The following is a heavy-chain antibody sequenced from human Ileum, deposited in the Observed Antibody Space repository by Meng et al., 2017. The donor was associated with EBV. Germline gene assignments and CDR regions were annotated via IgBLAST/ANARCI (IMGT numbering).Heavy chain of an antibody. D-gene: IGHD5-18*01. Sequence: QVNTQPGGPGALNPPETRSLTCIVSGGSFNADYWTWIRQSPGGGLEWIGEIFHSGHTNYNPSLESRVSMSVATSKKQFSLLLSSVTAADSGLYFCARGREYTGQLDLWGLGTLVTVSS. CDR1: GGSFNADY. V-gene: IGHV4-34*02. J-gene: IGHJ5*02. CDR2: IFHSGHT. CDR3: ARGREYTGQLDL.